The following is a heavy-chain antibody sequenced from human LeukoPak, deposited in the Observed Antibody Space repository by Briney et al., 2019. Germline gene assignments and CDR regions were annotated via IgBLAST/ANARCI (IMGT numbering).Heavy chain of an antibody. CDR3: ARLNPYYDSSGYYSVFTYYFDY. CDR2: IYYSGST. D-gene: IGHD3-22*01. CDR1: GFTVRNYY. Sequence: GSLRLSCAASGFTVRNYYMTWVRQPPGKGLEWIGSIYYSGSTYYNPSLKSRVTISVDTSKNQFSLKLSSVTAADTAVYYCARLNPYYDSSGYYSVFTYYFDYWGQGTLVTVSS. J-gene: IGHJ4*02. V-gene: IGHV4-39*01.